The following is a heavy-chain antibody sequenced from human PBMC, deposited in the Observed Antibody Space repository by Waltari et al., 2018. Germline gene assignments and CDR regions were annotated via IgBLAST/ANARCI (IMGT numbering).Heavy chain of an antibody. CDR2: IKSKADGGTT. Sequence: EVHLVESGGGLVEPGGSLRLPCAASGSTFTDAWMRLVRQAPGKGLECVGRIKSKADGGTTDYVAPVKGRFSISRDDSENTLYLQMNSLKTEDTAVYYCTTDYPPYDRRGYWGQGTLVTVSS. V-gene: IGHV3-15*01. J-gene: IGHJ4*02. D-gene: IGHD3-22*01. CDR1: GSTFTDAW. CDR3: TTDYPPYDRRGY.